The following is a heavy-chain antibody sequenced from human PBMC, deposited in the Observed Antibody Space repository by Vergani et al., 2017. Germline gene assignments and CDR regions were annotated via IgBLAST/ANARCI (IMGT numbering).Heavy chain of an antibody. CDR1: GGSISSGDYY. Sequence: QVQLQESGPGLVKPSQTLSLTCTVSGGSISSGDYYWSWIRQPPGKGLEWIGYIYYSGSTYYNPSLKSRVTISVDTSKNQFSLKLSSVTAADTAVYYCARGPRSSSWYKTHYYYYMDVWGKGTTVTVSS. CDR2: IYYSGST. V-gene: IGHV4-30-4*08. D-gene: IGHD6-13*01. J-gene: IGHJ6*03. CDR3: ARGPRSSSWYKTHYYYYMDV.